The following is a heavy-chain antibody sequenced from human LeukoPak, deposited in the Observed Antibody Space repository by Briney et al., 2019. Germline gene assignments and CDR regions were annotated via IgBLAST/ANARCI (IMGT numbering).Heavy chain of an antibody. J-gene: IGHJ4*02. D-gene: IGHD1-7*01. V-gene: IGHV3-7*01. Sequence: PGGSLRLSCAASGFTFSSYWMSWLRQAPGKGLEWVANIKQDGSDKYYVGSVKGRCTISRDNAKNSLYLQMNSLRVEDTAVYYCARGGLELPNWGQGTLVTVSS. CDR2: IKQDGSDK. CDR1: GFTFSSYW. CDR3: ARGGLELPN.